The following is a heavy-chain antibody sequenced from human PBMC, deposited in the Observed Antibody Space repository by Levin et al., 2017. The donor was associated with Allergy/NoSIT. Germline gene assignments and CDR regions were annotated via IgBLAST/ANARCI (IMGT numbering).Heavy chain of an antibody. Sequence: PGGSLRLSCVASGFTFSSSWMHWVRQVPGKGLVWVSLISSDGSDTRYADSVKGRFTISRDNAKNTVSLQMNSLRAEDAAVYYCARRTGTAATSYYLDYWGQGTLVTVSS. V-gene: IGHV3-74*01. CDR2: ISSDGSDT. CDR1: GFTFSSSW. CDR3: ARRTGTAATSYYLDY. D-gene: IGHD6-25*01. J-gene: IGHJ4*02.